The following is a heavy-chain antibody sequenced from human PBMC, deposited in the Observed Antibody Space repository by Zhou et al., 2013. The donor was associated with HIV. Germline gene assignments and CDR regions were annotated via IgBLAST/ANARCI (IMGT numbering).Heavy chain of an antibody. CDR3: ARCYYDNSGCDY. D-gene: IGHD3-22*01. CDR1: GGTFYSHV. V-gene: IGHV1-69*12. J-gene: IGHJ4*02. CDR2: IIPIFGTA. Sequence: QVQLVQSGAEVKKPGSSVKVSCKASGGTFYSHVITWVRQAPGQGLEWMGGIIPIFGTANYAQKFQGRVAITAAESTTTAYMELSSLRPEDTAVYYCARCYYDNSGCDYWGQGTLVTVSS.